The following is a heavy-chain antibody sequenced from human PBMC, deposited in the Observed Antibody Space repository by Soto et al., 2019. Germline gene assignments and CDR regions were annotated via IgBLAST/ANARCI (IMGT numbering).Heavy chain of an antibody. CDR1: GGSISTTYW. Sequence: QLQLQESGPGLVKPSGTLSLTCAVSGGSISTTYWWSWVRQSPGKGLEWIGEIHHGTGTNYNPSLKSRVNISLDKSKNQLFLRRTSVTVADTAVYYCARNDAYDLEVWGQGTTATVSS. J-gene: IGHJ6*02. CDR3: ARNDAYDLEV. V-gene: IGHV4-4*02. D-gene: IGHD5-12*01. CDR2: IHHGTGT.